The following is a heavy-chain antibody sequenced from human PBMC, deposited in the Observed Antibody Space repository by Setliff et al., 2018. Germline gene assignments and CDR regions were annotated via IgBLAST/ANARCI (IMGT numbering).Heavy chain of an antibody. Sequence: ASVKVSCKASGYIFTTYAMNWVRQAPGQGLEWMGWINTNTGNPTYAQGFTGRFVFSLDTSVSTAYLQINSLEAEDTAVYYCARGSGTYASSSRVFHYWGQGTLVTVS. D-gene: IGHD6-6*01. CDR1: GYIFTTYA. CDR2: INTNTGNP. V-gene: IGHV7-4-1*02. J-gene: IGHJ4*02. CDR3: ARGSGTYASSSRVFHY.